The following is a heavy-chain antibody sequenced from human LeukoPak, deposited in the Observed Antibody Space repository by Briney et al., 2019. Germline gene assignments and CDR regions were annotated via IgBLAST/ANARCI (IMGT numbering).Heavy chain of an antibody. J-gene: IGHJ4*02. CDR2: IRYDGSNT. CDR1: GFTFNSYG. Sequence: GGSLRLSCAASGFTFNSYGMHWVRQAPGKGLEWVAFIRYDGSNTYYADSVKGRFTISRDNSKNTLYLQMNSLRAEDTAVCYCATSDSGWYRAADYWGQGTLVTVSS. V-gene: IGHV3-30*02. D-gene: IGHD6-19*01. CDR3: ATSDSGWYRAADY.